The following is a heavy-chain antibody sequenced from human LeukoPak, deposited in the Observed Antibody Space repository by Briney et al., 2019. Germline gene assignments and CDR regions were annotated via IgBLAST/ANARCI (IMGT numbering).Heavy chain of an antibody. V-gene: IGHV1-58*02. Sequence: SVKVSCKASGFTFTSSARQWVRQARGQRLEWIGWIVVGSGNTNYAQKFQERVTITRDMSTSTAYMELSSLRSEDTAVYYCAAPFGAPSGSYESPLYYYYGMDVWGQGTTVTVSS. D-gene: IGHD1-26*01. CDR2: IVVGSGNT. CDR1: GFTFTSSA. CDR3: AAPFGAPSGSYESPLYYYYGMDV. J-gene: IGHJ6*02.